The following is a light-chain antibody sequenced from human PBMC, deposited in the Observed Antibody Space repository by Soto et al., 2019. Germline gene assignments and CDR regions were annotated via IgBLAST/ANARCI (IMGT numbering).Light chain of an antibody. CDR1: SGSVSTAYY. CDR2: NTN. V-gene: IGLV8-61*01. Sequence: QAVVTQEPSFSVSPGGTVTLTRGLNSGSVSTAYYPSWYQQTPGQAPRTLIYNTNTRSSGVPDRFSGSILGNKAALTITGAQADDECDYYCVLYMRPNWVFGGGTQLTVL. CDR3: VLYMRPNWV. J-gene: IGLJ3*02.